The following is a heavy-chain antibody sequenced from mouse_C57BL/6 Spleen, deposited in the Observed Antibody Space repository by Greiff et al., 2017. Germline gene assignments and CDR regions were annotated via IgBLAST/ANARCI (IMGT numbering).Heavy chain of an antibody. CDR2: IYPGSGST. D-gene: IGHD1-1*01. CDR1: GYTFTSYW. CDR3: ACYGSSFRLGY. V-gene: IGHV1-55*01. J-gene: IGHJ2*01. Sequence: QVQLQQPGAELVQPGASVKMSCKASGYTFTSYWINWVKQRPGQGLEWIGDIYPGSGSTNYNEKFKSKATLTVDKSSSTAYMQLSSLTSEDSAVYCCACYGSSFRLGYWGQGTTLTVSS.